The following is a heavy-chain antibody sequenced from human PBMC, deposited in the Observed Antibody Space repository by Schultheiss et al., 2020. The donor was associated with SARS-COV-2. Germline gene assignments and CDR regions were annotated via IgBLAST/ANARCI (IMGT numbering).Heavy chain of an antibody. CDR3: AGSIAAAGHRYFDY. V-gene: IGHV4-59*01. J-gene: IGHJ4*02. CDR1: GGSISSYY. CDR2: IYYSGST. D-gene: IGHD6-13*01. Sequence: SETLSLTCTVSGGSISSYYWSWIRQPPGKGLEWIGYIYYSGSTNYNPSLKSRVTISVDTSKNQFSLKLSSVTAADTAVYYCAGSIAAAGHRYFDYWGQGTLVTVSS.